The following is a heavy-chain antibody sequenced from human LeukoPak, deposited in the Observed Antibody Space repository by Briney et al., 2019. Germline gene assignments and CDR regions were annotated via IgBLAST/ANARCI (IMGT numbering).Heavy chain of an antibody. CDR1: GGSFSGYY. J-gene: IGHJ4*02. D-gene: IGHD6-13*01. CDR3: ARGEAAGTPDY. CDR2: INHSGST. Sequence: SETLSLTCAVYGGSFSGYYWSWIRQPPGKGLEWIGEINHSGSTNYNPSLKSRVTISVDTSKNQFSLKLSFVTAADTAVYYCARGEAAGTPDYWGQGTLVTVSS. V-gene: IGHV4-34*01.